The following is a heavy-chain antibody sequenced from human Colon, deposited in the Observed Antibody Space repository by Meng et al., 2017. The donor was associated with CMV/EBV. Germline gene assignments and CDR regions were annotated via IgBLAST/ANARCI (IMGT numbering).Heavy chain of an antibody. D-gene: IGHD4-17*01. CDR2: LYWNGDK. CDR3: AHRRLGALEY. Sequence: LTCPFSGFSLTTSGVGVGWIRQPPGKALEWLALLYWNGDKRYSPSLKSRLTIIKDTSKNQVVLIMTNMDPMDTGTYYCAHRRLGALEYWGQGTLVTVSS. J-gene: IGHJ4*02. CDR1: GFSLTTSGVG. V-gene: IGHV2-5*01.